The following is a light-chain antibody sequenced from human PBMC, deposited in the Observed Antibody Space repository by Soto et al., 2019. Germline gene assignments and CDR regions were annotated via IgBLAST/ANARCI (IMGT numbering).Light chain of an antibody. V-gene: IGLV2-14*01. CDR1: SSDVGGYNV. J-gene: IGLJ3*02. CDR3: SSYTTSTTLV. CDR2: EVS. Sequence: QSALTQPASVSGSPGQSITISCTGTSSDVGGYNVVSWYQQHPGKAPKVMIYEVSNRPSGVSNRFSGSKSGNTASLTISGLQAEDEADYYCSSYTTSTTLVFGGGTKLTV.